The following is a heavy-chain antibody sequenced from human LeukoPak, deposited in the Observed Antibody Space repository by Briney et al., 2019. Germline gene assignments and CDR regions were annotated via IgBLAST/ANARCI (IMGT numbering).Heavy chain of an antibody. D-gene: IGHD3-22*01. CDR3: ARDSWNSSGYYSPFDY. V-gene: IGHV1-69*05. Sequence: GASGKVSCKASGGTFSSYAISWVRQAPGQGLEWMGGIIPIFGTANYAQKFQGRVTITTDESTSTAYMELSSLRSEDTAVYYCARDSWNSSGYYSPFDYWGQGTLVTVSS. CDR1: GGTFSSYA. CDR2: IIPIFGTA. J-gene: IGHJ4*02.